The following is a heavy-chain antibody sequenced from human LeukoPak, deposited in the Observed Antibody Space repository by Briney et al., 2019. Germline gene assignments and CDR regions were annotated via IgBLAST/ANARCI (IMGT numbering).Heavy chain of an antibody. D-gene: IGHD5-24*01. CDR1: GGSISRYY. J-gene: IGHJ4*02. CDR2: IYYSGST. Sequence: SETLSLTCTVPGGSISRYYWSWIRQPPGKGLEWIGYIYYSGSTKYNPSLKSRVSISVDTSKNQFSLKLSSVTAADTAVYYCARGAGAGYNLQPFDYWGQGTLATVSS. CDR3: ARGAGAGYNLQPFDY. V-gene: IGHV4-59*08.